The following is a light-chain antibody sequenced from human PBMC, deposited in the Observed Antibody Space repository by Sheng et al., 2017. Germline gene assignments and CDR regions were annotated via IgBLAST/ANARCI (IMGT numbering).Light chain of an antibody. Sequence: DIQMTQSPSSLSASVGDRVTITCRASQGINNYLAWYQQKPGKVPKFLIYAASGSGTDFTLTISSLQPEDVATCYCQKYNSASYTLGQGTKLEIK. CDR1: QGINNY. CDR2: AAS. CDR3: QKYNSASYT. J-gene: IGKJ2*01. V-gene: IGKV1-27*01.